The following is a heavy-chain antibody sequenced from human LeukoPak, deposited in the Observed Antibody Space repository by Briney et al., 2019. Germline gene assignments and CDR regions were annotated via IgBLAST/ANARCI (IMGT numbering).Heavy chain of an antibody. CDR3: ASHYYYDSSGYYYDFDY. CDR2: IYSGGST. CDR1: GFTFSSYA. J-gene: IGHJ4*02. Sequence: GGSLRLSCAASGFTFSSYAMSWVRQAPGKGLEWVSVIYSGGSTYYADSVKGRFTISRDNSKNTLYLQMNSLRAEDTAVYYCASHYYYDSSGYYYDFDYWGQGTLVTVSS. D-gene: IGHD3-22*01. V-gene: IGHV3-66*04.